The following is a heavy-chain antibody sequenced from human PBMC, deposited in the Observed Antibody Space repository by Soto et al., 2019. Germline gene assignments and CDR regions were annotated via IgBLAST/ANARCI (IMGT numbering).Heavy chain of an antibody. V-gene: IGHV4-59*01. D-gene: IGHD3-9*01. CDR3: ARGPIRYFDWLLELDP. CDR2: IYYSGST. Sequence: QVQLQESGPGLVKPSETLSLTCTVSGGSISSYYWSWIRQPPGKGLEWIGYIYYSGSTNYNPSLKSRVTISVDTSKNQFSLKLSSVTAADTAVYYCARGPIRYFDWLLELDPWGQGTLVTVSS. J-gene: IGHJ5*02. CDR1: GGSISSYY.